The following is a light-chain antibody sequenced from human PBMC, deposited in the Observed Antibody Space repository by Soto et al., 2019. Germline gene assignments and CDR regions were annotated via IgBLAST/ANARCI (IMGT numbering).Light chain of an antibody. V-gene: IGLV2-14*01. CDR3: SSYTSSRAYV. CDR1: SRDVGGYNY. Sequence: QSALTQPASVSGSPGQSITISCPGPSRDVGGYNYVSWYQQQSGKAPKLMIHEVSNRPSGVSNRFSGSKSGNTASLTISGLQAEDEADYYCSSYTSSRAYVFGTGTKVTVL. J-gene: IGLJ1*01. CDR2: EVS.